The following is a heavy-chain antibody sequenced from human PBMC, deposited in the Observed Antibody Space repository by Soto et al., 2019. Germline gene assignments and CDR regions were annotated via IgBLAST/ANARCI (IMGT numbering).Heavy chain of an antibody. D-gene: IGHD3-22*01. J-gene: IGHJ4*02. CDR3: ARVGPSGDSSDDAHYFDY. V-gene: IGHV1-3*01. Sequence: ASVKVSCKASGYTFTSYAMHWVRQAPGQRLEWMGWINAGNGNTKYSQKFQGRVTITRDTSASTAYMELSSLRSEDTAVYYCARVGPSGDSSDDAHYFDYSGQGTLVTVPS. CDR1: GYTFTSYA. CDR2: INAGNGNT.